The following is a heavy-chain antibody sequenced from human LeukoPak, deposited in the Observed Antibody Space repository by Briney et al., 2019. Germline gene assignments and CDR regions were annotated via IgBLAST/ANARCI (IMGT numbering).Heavy chain of an antibody. CDR1: GGTFSSYA. V-gene: IGHV1-69*13. CDR2: IIPIFGTA. D-gene: IGHD6-13*01. Sequence: ASVKVSCKASGGTFSSYAISWVRQAPGQGLEWMGGIIPIFGTANYAQKFQGRVTITADESTSTAYMKLSSLRSEDTAVYYCARDGPSSWYRYDIWGQGTMVTVSS. J-gene: IGHJ3*02. CDR3: ARDGPSSWYRYDI.